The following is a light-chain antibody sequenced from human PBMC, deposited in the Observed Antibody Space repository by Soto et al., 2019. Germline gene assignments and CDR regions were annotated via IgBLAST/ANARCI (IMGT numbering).Light chain of an antibody. Sequence: ILLTQSPSSLSASVVDRVTITCLASQGIDSSFAWYQEKPGKAPKLLIYAASTLQSGVPSRFSGSGSGTDFTLTISSLQPEDFATYYCHQLDSFPITFGQGTRLEIK. J-gene: IGKJ5*01. V-gene: IGKV1-9*01. CDR2: AAS. CDR3: HQLDSFPIT. CDR1: QGIDSS.